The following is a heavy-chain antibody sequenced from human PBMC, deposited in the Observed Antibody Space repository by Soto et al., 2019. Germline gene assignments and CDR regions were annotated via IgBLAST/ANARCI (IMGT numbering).Heavy chain of an antibody. CDR1: GFTFSSYG. V-gene: IGHV3-48*01. CDR3: ARHPERIAQIGWFDP. Sequence: PVGSLRLSCAASGFTFSSYGMNWVRQAPGKGLEWVSYVSSSSSTIYYADSVKGRFTISRDNAKNSLYLQMNSLRAEDTAVYYCARHPERIAQIGWFDPWGQGT. CDR2: VSSSSSTI. D-gene: IGHD6-13*01. J-gene: IGHJ5*02.